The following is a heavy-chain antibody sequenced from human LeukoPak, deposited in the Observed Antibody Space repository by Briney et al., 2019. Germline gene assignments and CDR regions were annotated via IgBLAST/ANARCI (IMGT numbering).Heavy chain of an antibody. CDR3: AREWGYYYDSSGLADY. D-gene: IGHD3-22*01. CDR1: GGSISSYY. Sequence: PSETLSLTCTVSGGSISSYYWSWIRQPAGKGLEWIGRIYTSGSTNYNPSLKSRVTMSVDTSKNQFSLKLSSVTAADTAVYYCAREWGYYYDSSGLADYWGQGTLVTVSS. CDR2: IYTSGST. J-gene: IGHJ4*02. V-gene: IGHV4-4*07.